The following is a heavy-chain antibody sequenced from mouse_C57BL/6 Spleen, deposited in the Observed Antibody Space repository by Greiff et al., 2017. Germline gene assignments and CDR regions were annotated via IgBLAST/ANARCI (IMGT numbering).Heavy chain of an antibody. CDR3: ARGGSSYYYAIDY. D-gene: IGHD1-1*01. V-gene: IGHV14-2*01. J-gene: IGHJ4*01. CDR1: GFNIKDYY. CDR2: IDPEDGET. Sequence: VQLQQSGAELVKPGASVKLSCTASGFNIKDYYMHWVKQRTEQGLEWIGRIDPEDGETKYASKFQGKATITADTSSNTAYLQLSSRTSEDTAVYYCARGGSSYYYAIDYWGQGTSVTVSS.